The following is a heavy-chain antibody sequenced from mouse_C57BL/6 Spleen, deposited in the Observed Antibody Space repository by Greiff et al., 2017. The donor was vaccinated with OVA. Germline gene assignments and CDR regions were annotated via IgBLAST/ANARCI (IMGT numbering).Heavy chain of an antibody. Sequence: VQLQESGAELVRPGASVTLSCKASGYTFTDYEMHWVKQTPVHGLEWIGAIDPETGGTAYNQKFKGKAILTADKSSSTAYMELRSLTSEDSDVYYCTRSGDYDLYAMDYWGQGTSVTVSS. J-gene: IGHJ4*01. CDR1: GYTFTDYE. V-gene: IGHV1-15*01. CDR2: IDPETGGT. CDR3: TRSGDYDLYAMDY. D-gene: IGHD2-4*01.